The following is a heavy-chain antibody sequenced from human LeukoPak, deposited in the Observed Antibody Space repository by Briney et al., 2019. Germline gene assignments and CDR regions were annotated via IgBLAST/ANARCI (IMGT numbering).Heavy chain of an antibody. V-gene: IGHV3-21*04. CDR2: ITGAGNFI. CDR1: GFTISGYS. Sequence: GGSLRLSCAASGFTISGYSMNWVRQAPGKGLEWVSSITGAGNFINYADSVKGRFTISRDNSKNTLYLQMNSLRAEDTAVYYCAKAAAHWEPVAFDIWGQGTMVTVSS. CDR3: AKAAAHWEPVAFDI. J-gene: IGHJ3*02. D-gene: IGHD1-26*01.